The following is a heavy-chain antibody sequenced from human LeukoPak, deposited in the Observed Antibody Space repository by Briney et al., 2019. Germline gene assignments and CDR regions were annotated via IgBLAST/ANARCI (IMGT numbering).Heavy chain of an antibody. Sequence: GGSLRLSCAASGFTLSSYAMHWVRQAPGKGLEWVAVISYDGSNKYYADSVKGRFTISRDNSKNTLYLQMNSLRAKDTAVYYCARDSSSWRMYGMDVWGQGTTVTVSS. CDR2: ISYDGSNK. CDR3: ARDSSSWRMYGMDV. CDR1: GFTLSSYA. V-gene: IGHV3-30*04. D-gene: IGHD6-13*01. J-gene: IGHJ6*02.